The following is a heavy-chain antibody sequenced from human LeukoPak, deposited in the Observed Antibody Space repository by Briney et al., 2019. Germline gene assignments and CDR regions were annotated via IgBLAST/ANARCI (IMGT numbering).Heavy chain of an antibody. CDR2: ISAYNGNT. D-gene: IGHD3-9*01. CDR3: ARGSRDNFDWSSYYFDY. V-gene: IGHV1-18*01. J-gene: IGHJ4*02. CDR1: GYTFTSYG. Sequence: GASVKVSCKASGYTFTSYGISWVRQAPGQGLEWMGWISAYNGNTNYAQKLQGGVTMTADTSTSTAYMELRSLRSEDTAVYYCARGSRDNFDWSSYYFDYWGQGTLVTVSS.